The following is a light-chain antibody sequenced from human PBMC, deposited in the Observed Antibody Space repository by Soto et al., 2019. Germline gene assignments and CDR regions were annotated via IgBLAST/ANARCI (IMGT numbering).Light chain of an antibody. CDR2: KAS. CDR1: QSISSW. V-gene: IGKV1-5*03. J-gene: IGKJ1*01. Sequence: DIQMTQSPSTLSASVGDRVTITCRASQSISSWLAWYQQKPGKAPKLLIYKASSLESGVPSSFSGSGSWTEFTLTISSLQPDDFATYYCQQYNSSPWTFGQGTKVEIK. CDR3: QQYNSSPWT.